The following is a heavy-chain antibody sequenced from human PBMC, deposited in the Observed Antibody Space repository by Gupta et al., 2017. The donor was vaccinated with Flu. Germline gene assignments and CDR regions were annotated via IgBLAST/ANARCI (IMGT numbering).Heavy chain of an antibody. CDR3: ARERTGLHI. CDR2: ISSSSSYI. J-gene: IGHJ4*02. CDR1: GFTFSSYS. D-gene: IGHD3/OR15-3a*01. V-gene: IGHV3-21*01. Sequence: EVQLVESGGGLVKPGGSLRLSCAPPGFTFSSYSHTWVRQAPGKGMEWVSSISSSSSYIYYADSVKGRFTISRDNDKNSLYLQMNSLRAEDTAVYYCARERTGLHIWGQGTLVTVSS.